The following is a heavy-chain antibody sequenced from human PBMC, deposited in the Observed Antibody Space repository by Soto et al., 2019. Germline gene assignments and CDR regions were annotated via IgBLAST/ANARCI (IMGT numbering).Heavy chain of an antibody. CDR3: ARASWDDVLRFLESPYWYYYYGMDV. J-gene: IGHJ6*02. CDR2: IKQDGSEK. CDR1: GFTFSSYW. D-gene: IGHD3-3*01. Sequence: ESGGGLVQPGGSLRLSCAASGFTFSSYWMSWVRQAPGKGLEWVANIKQDGSEKYYVDSVKGRFTISRDNAKNSLYLQMNSLRAEDTAVYYCARASWDDVLRFLESPYWYYYYGMDVWGQGTTVTVSS. V-gene: IGHV3-7*03.